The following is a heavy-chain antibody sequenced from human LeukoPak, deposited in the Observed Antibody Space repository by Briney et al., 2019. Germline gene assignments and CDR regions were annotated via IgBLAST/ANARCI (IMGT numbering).Heavy chain of an antibody. V-gene: IGHV4-61*02. CDR2: IYTSGST. D-gene: IGHD6-13*01. J-gene: IGHJ4*02. Sequence: TLSLTCAVSGGSISSGSYYWSWIRQPAGKGLEWIGRIYTSGSTNYNPSLMSRVTISVDTSKNQFSLKLSSVTAADTAVYYCARGLGSSWPFDYWGQGTLVTVSS. CDR1: GGSISSGSYY. CDR3: ARGLGSSWPFDY.